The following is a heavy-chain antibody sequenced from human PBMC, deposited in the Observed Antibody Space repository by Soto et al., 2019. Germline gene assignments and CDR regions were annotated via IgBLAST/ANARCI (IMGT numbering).Heavy chain of an antibody. V-gene: IGHV4-4*02. CDR1: GGSISSSNW. D-gene: IGHD3-10*01. Sequence: SENLPLTYGVSGGSISSSNWWSWVRQPPGKGLEWIGEIYHSGSTNYNPSLKSRVTISVDKSKNQFSLKLSSVTAADTAVYYCARIWFGDKNIDYWCQGILVTVIS. CDR3: ARIWFGDKNIDY. J-gene: IGHJ4*02. CDR2: IYHSGST.